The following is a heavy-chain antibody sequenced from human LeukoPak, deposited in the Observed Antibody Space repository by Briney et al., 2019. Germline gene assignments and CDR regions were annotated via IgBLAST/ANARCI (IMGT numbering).Heavy chain of an antibody. Sequence: PGGSLRLSCAASGFTFSSYAMNWVRQAPGKGLEWVSAISGSGGSTYYADSVKGRFTISRDNSKNTLYLQMNSLRAEDTAVYYCAKDLYGPRYGSTPRAAFDIWGHGTMVTVSS. CDR1: GFTFSSYA. J-gene: IGHJ3*02. D-gene: IGHD3-10*01. V-gene: IGHV3-23*01. CDR2: ISGSGGST. CDR3: AKDLYGPRYGSTPRAAFDI.